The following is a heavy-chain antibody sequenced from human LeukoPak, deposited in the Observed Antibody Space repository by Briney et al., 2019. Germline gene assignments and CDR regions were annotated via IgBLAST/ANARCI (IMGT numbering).Heavy chain of an antibody. CDR1: AYSISNGFV. D-gene: IGHD1-26*01. Sequence: SESLSFTCTVSAYSISNGFVWGWIRPPPGKGLEWIAIIYHSGTTYYNPSLKSRVTMSVDTSKNQFSLRLSSVTAADTAVYYCTRLSHVAGAPKVSWFDPWGQGTLVTVSS. J-gene: IGHJ5*02. V-gene: IGHV4-38-2*02. CDR2: IYHSGTT. CDR3: TRLSHVAGAPKVSWFDP.